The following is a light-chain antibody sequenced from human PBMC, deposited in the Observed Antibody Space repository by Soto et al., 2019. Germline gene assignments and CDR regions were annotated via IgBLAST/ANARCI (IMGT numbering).Light chain of an antibody. Sequence: EIGLTQSPATLSLSPGERATLSCRASQSVSSSYLAWYQQKPGQAPRLLIYGASSRATDIPDRFSGSGSGTDFTLTSSRLEPEDFAVYYCQQYGSSPPALTFDGGTKVEIK. J-gene: IGKJ4*01. CDR3: QQYGSSPPALT. CDR2: GAS. CDR1: QSVSSSY. V-gene: IGKV3-20*01.